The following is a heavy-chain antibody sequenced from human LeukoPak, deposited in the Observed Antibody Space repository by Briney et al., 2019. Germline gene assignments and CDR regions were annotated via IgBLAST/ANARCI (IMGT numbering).Heavy chain of an antibody. CDR1: GGSISNSVYY. CDR3: ARGGYSSGWSPGGYYYYYMDV. V-gene: IGHV4-39*07. CDR2: IYYSGST. Sequence: SETLSLTCTVSGGSISNSVYYWGWIRQPPGKGLEWIGSIYYSGSTYYNPSLRSRVTISVDTSKNQFSLKLSSVTAADTAVYYCARGGYSSGWSPGGYYYYYMDVWGKGTTVTVSS. D-gene: IGHD6-19*01. J-gene: IGHJ6*03.